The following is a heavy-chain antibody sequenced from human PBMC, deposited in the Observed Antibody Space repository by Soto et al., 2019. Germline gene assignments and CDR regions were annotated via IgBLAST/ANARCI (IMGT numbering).Heavy chain of an antibody. CDR1: GFTFDDYA. D-gene: IGHD5-18*01. CDR3: AKGGYSYGSALDY. Sequence: GGSLRLSCAASGFTFDDYAMHWVRQAPGKGLEWVSGISWNSGSIGYADSVKGRFTISRDNAKNSLYLQMNSLRAEDTALYYCAKGGYSYGSALDYWGQGTLVTVSS. V-gene: IGHV3-9*01. CDR2: ISWNSGSI. J-gene: IGHJ4*02.